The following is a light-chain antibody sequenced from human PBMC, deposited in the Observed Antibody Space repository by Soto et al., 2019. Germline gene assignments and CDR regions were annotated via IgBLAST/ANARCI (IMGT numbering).Light chain of an antibody. Sequence: QSALTQPASVSGSPGQSITISCTGTSSDVGGYNYVSWYQQHPGKAPKLMIYDVSTRPSGVSNRFSGSKSGNTASLTISGLQAEDEADYYCSSYTSSSTPNWVFGGGTKLTVL. CDR2: DVS. CDR3: SSYTSSSTPNWV. J-gene: IGLJ3*02. CDR1: SSDVGGYNY. V-gene: IGLV2-14*01.